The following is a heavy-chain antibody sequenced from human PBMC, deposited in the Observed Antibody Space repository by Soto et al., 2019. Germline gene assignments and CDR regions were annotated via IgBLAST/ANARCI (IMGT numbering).Heavy chain of an antibody. V-gene: IGHV3-33*01. J-gene: IGHJ5*02. CDR1: GFTFSSYG. CDR2: IWYDGSNK. D-gene: IGHD6-19*01. Sequence: QVQLVESGGGVVQPGRSLRLSCAASGFTFSSYGMHWVRQAPGKGLEWVAVIWYDGSNKYYADSVKGRFTISRDNSKNTLYLQMNSLRAEDTAVYYCARDSGSGWPNNWFDPWCQGTLVTVSS. CDR3: ARDSGSGWPNNWFDP.